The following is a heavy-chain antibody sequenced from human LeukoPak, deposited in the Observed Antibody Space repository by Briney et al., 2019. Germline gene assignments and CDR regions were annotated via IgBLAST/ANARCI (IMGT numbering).Heavy chain of an antibody. D-gene: IGHD3-22*01. CDR2: IKSKTDGGTT. J-gene: IGHJ4*02. Sequence: GGSLRLSCAASGFTFSNAWMSWVRQAPGKGLEWVGRIKSKTDGGTTDYAAPMKGRFTISRDDSKNTLYLQMNSLKTEDTAVYYCARISYDSSGYYDYWGQGTLVTVSS. V-gene: IGHV3-15*01. CDR1: GFTFSNAW. CDR3: ARISYDSSGYYDY.